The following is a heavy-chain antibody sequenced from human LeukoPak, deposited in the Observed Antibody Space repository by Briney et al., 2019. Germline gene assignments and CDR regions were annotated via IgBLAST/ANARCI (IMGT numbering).Heavy chain of an antibody. CDR2: NNHSGST. CDR3: SVTRGHYYYYMDV. D-gene: IGHD4-11*01. Sequence: SETLSLTCAVYGGSFSGYYWSWIRQPPGKGLEWIGENNHSGSTNYNPSLKSRVTISVDTSKNQFSLKLSSVTAADTAVYYCSVTRGHYYYYMDVWGKGTTVTVSS. J-gene: IGHJ6*03. V-gene: IGHV4-34*01. CDR1: GGSFSGYY.